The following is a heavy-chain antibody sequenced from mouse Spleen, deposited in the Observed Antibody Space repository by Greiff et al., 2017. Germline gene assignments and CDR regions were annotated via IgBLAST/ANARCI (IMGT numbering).Heavy chain of an antibody. D-gene: IGHD1-1*01. V-gene: IGHV1-52*01. CDR1: GYTFTSYW. J-gene: IGHJ4*01. CDR2: IDPSDSET. CDR3: ARGGNYAMDY. Sequence: QVHVKQSGAELVRPGSSVKLSCKASGYTFTSYWMHWVKQRPIQGLEWIGNIDPSDSETHYNQKFKDKATLTVDKSSSTAYMQLSSLTSEDSAVYYCARGGNYAMDYWGQGTSVTVSS.